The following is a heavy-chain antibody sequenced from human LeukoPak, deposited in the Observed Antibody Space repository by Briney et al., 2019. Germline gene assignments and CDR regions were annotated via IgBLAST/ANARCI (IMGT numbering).Heavy chain of an antibody. Sequence: PGGSLRLSCAASGFTFSSYAMSWVRQAPGKGLEWVSTISGSGAYTYYADSVKGRFTISRDNSKNTLYLQMNSLRAEDTAVYYCAKDINYYDSSGYDYWGQGTLVTVSS. CDR2: ISGSGAYT. V-gene: IGHV3-23*01. CDR3: AKDINYYDSSGYDY. D-gene: IGHD3-22*01. J-gene: IGHJ4*02. CDR1: GFTFSSYA.